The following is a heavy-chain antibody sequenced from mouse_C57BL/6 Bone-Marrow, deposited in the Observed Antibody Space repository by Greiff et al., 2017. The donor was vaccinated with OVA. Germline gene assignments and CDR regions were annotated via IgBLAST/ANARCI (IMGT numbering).Heavy chain of an antibody. Sequence: QVQLQQSGAELVKPGASVKLSCKASGYTFTEYTIHWVKQRSGQGLEWIGWFYPGSGSIKYNEKFKDKATLTADKSSSTVYMELSRLTSEDSAVYFCARHEDDGYYELYYFDYWGQGTTLTVSS. CDR3: ARHEDDGYYELYYFDY. V-gene: IGHV1-62-2*01. CDR2: FYPGSGSI. J-gene: IGHJ2*01. CDR1: GYTFTEYT. D-gene: IGHD2-3*01.